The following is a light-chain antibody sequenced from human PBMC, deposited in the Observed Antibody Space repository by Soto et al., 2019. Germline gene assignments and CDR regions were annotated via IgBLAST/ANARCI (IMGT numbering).Light chain of an antibody. CDR2: GAS. Sequence: EIVFTQSPGTLSLSPGERATLSCGASQSVSNNYLAWYQQKPGQAPRLLIYGASSRATGIPDRFSGGGSGTDFSLTISRLDPEDFAVYYCQQYSSSPITFGQGTRLEIK. J-gene: IGKJ5*01. CDR3: QQYSSSPIT. V-gene: IGKV3-20*01. CDR1: QSVSNNY.